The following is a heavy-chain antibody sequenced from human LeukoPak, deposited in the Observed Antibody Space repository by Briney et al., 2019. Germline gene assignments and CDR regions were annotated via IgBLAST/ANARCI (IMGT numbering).Heavy chain of an antibody. CDR3: AVDRWELLSY. D-gene: IGHD1-26*01. V-gene: IGHV4-59*05. CDR2: IYYSGST. CDR1: GGFINNFY. J-gene: IGHJ4*02. Sequence: SETLSLTCIVSGGFINNFYWSWIRQPPGKGLEWIGSIYYSGSTYYNPSLKSRVTISVDTSKNQFSLKLSSVTAADTAVYYCAVDRWELLSYWGQGTLVTVSS.